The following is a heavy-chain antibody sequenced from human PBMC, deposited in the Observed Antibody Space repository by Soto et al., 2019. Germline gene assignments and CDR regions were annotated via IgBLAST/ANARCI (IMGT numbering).Heavy chain of an antibody. CDR3: ARSSYGGYSYGQLDY. Sequence: PSETLSLTCAVYGGSFSGYYWSWIRQPRGKGLEWIGEINHSGSTNYNPSLKSRVTISVDTSKNQFSLKLSSVTAADTAVYYCARSSYGGYSYGQLDYWGQGTLVTVSS. CDR2: INHSGST. CDR1: GGSFSGYY. D-gene: IGHD5-18*01. J-gene: IGHJ4*02. V-gene: IGHV4-34*01.